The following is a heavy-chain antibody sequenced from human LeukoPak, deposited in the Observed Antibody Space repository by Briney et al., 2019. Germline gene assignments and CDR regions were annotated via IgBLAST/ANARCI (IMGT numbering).Heavy chain of an antibody. CDR1: GGTFSSYA. D-gene: IGHD2-2*01. CDR3: AREPLNCSSTSCYSYYYYYGMDV. V-gene: IGHV1-69*01. CDR2: IIPIFGTA. J-gene: IGHJ6*02. Sequence: VASVKVSCKASGGTFSSYAISWVRQAPGQGLEWMGGIIPIFGTANYAQKFQGRVTITADESTSTAYMELSSLRSEDTAVYYCAREPLNCSSTSCYSYYYYYGMDVWGQGTTVTVSS.